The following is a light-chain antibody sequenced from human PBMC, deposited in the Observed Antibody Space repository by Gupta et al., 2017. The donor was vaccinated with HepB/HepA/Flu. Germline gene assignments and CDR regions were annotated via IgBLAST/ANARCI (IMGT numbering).Light chain of an antibody. Sequence: AIQMTQSPSSLSASIGDRVTITCRASQGIRNDLGWYQQKPGKAPKLLIYAASSLESGVPSRFSGSGSGTDFTLTISSLQPEDFSSYYCLQDYNYPWTFGQGTKVEIK. CDR3: LQDYNYPWT. V-gene: IGKV1-6*01. CDR1: QGIRND. J-gene: IGKJ1*01. CDR2: AAS.